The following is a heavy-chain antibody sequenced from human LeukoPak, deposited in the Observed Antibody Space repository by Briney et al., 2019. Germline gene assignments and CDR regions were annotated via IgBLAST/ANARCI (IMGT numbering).Heavy chain of an antibody. CDR1: GFTFSTYT. V-gene: IGHV3-21*01. J-gene: IGHJ4*02. D-gene: IGHD3-10*01. CDR3: ARDRILWFGLYYFDY. CDR2: ISSSSSYI. Sequence: GGSLRLSCAASGFTFSTYTMNWVRQAPGKGLEWVSSISSSSSYIYYADSVKGRFTISRDNAKNSLYLQMNSLRAEDTAVYYCARDRILWFGLYYFDYWGQGTLVTVSS.